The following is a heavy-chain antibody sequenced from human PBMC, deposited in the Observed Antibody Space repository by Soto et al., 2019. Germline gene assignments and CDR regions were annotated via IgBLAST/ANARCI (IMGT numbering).Heavy chain of an antibody. V-gene: IGHV3-23*01. CDR3: AALKTLYDYVWGGPEGDYYYGMDV. J-gene: IGHJ6*02. D-gene: IGHD3-16*01. CDR1: GFTFSSYA. CDR2: ISGSGGST. Sequence: EVQLLESGGGLVQPGGSLRLSCAASGFTFSSYAMSWVRQAPGKGLEWVSPISGSGGSTYYADSVKGRVTISRDNSKNQVYLQMNSLRAGDTAVYYCAALKTLYDYVWGGPEGDYYYGMDVWGQGTTVTVSS.